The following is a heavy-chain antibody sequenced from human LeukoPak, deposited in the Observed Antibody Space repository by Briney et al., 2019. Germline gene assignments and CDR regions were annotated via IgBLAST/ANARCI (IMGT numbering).Heavy chain of an antibody. CDR2: INPNSGGT. V-gene: IGHV1-2*02. D-gene: IGHD3-10*01. CDR1: GYTFTGYY. Sequence: ASVKVSCKASGYTFTGYYTHWVRQAPGQGLEWMGWINPNSGGTNYAQKFQGRVTMTRDTSISTAYMELSRLRSDDTAVYYCAREVLLWFGELSRWFDPWGQGTLVTVSS. CDR3: AREVLLWFGELSRWFDP. J-gene: IGHJ5*02.